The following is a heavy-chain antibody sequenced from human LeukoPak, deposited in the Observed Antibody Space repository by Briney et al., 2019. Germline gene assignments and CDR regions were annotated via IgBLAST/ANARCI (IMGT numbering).Heavy chain of an antibody. CDR2: IIPILGIA. CDR3: ARDPGDTAVVPFDY. Sequence: SVKVSCKASGGTFSSYAISWVRQAPGQGLEWMGRIIPILGIANYAQKFQGRVTITADKSTSTAYMELSSLRSEDTAVYYCARDPGDTAVVPFDYWGQGTLVTVSS. J-gene: IGHJ4*02. CDR1: GGTFSSYA. V-gene: IGHV1-69*04. D-gene: IGHD5-18*01.